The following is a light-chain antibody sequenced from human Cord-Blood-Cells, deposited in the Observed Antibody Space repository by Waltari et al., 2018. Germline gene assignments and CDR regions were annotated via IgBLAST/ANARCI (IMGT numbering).Light chain of an antibody. CDR2: DAS. V-gene: IGKV3-11*01. CDR1: QSVSSY. Sequence: EIVLTQSPATLSLSPGERATSPCRASQSVSSYFAWYQQKPGQAPRLLIYDASNRATGIPARFSGSGSGTDFTLTISSLEPEDFAVYYCQQRSNWPPGGTFGPGTKVDIK. CDR3: QQRSNWPPGGT. J-gene: IGKJ3*01.